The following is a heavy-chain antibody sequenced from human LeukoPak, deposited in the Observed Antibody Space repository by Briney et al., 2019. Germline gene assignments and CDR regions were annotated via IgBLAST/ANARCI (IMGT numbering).Heavy chain of an antibody. CDR3: ARDNPYYDSSGYYFLDY. CDR1: GYTFTSYY. Sequence: GASVKVSCKASGYTFTSYYMHWVRQAPGQGLEWMGIINPSGGSTSYAQKFQGRVTMTTDTSTSTAYMELRSLRSDDTAVYYCARDNPYYDSSGYYFLDYWGQGTPVTVSS. J-gene: IGHJ4*02. V-gene: IGHV1-46*01. D-gene: IGHD3-22*01. CDR2: INPSGGST.